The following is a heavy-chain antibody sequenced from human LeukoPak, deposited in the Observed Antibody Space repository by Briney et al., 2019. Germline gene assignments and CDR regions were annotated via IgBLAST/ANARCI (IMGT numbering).Heavy chain of an antibody. Sequence: ASVKVSCKASGYTFTSYYMHWVRQAPGQGLEWMGIINPSGGSTSYAQKFQGRVTMTRDTSTSTVYMELSSLGSEDTAVYYCARDQKYCSSTSCYHDAFDIWGQGTMVTVSS. CDR3: ARDQKYCSSTSCYHDAFDI. CDR1: GYTFTSYY. V-gene: IGHV1-46*01. J-gene: IGHJ3*02. D-gene: IGHD2-2*01. CDR2: INPSGGST.